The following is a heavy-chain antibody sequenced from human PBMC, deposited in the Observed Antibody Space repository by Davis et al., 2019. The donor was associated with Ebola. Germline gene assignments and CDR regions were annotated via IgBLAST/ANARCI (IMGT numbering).Heavy chain of an antibody. CDR1: GGSLRSYY. Sequence: MPSETLSLTCTVSGGSLRSYYWSWIRQSPGKGLEWIGYIYYSGSTYYNPSLKSRVTISIDTSKNQFSLKLSSVTAADTAVYYCARHKYCGADCYSGYLDFWGQGTLVTVSS. J-gene: IGHJ4*02. V-gene: IGHV4-59*08. CDR2: IYYSGST. CDR3: ARHKYCGADCYSGYLDF. D-gene: IGHD2-21*02.